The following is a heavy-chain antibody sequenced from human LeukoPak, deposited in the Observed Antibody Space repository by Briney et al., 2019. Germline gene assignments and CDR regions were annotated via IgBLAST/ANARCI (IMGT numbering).Heavy chain of an antibody. CDR2: ISDDGTNA. V-gene: IGHV3-30*09. CDR1: GVTFSIHA. CDR3: VRDGGGHGGNFPLYY. J-gene: IGHJ4*02. Sequence: PGGSLRLSCAASGVTFSIHAVHWVRQAPGKGLERVAAISDDGTNAYYADSVKGRFAVSSDNSKNTLYLQMSSLRAEDTAVYYCVRDGGGHGGNFPLYYWGQGALVTVSS. D-gene: IGHD3-16*01.